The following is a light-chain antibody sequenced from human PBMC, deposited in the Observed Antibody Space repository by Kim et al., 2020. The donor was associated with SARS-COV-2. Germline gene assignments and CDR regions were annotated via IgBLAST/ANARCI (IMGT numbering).Light chain of an antibody. V-gene: IGLV2-23*02. CDR2: EVT. Sequence: QSALTHPASVSGSPGQSITISCTGTRSVVGNYNLVSWYQQHPGKAPKLKIYEVTNRPSGVSNRFSVSKSGNTASLTISGLQAYDEFDYYCCSYAGSSASVFGTGTKV. J-gene: IGLJ1*01. CDR1: RSVVGNYNL. CDR3: CSYAGSSASV.